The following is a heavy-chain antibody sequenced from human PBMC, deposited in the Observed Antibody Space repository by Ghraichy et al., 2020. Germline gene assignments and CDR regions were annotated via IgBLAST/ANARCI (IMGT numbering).Heavy chain of an antibody. CDR3: ARISVGHNSIFDYYFEY. CDR2: MYYSGST. D-gene: IGHD5-24*01. J-gene: IGHJ4*02. V-gene: IGHV4-59*01. Sequence: SETLSLTCTVSGGSINNYYWSWIRQPPGKGLEWIAYMYYSGSTNYNPSLKSRVTLSVDTSKNHFSLKVASVTAADTAVYYCARISVGHNSIFDYYFEYWGQGAPVTVSS. CDR1: GGSINNYY.